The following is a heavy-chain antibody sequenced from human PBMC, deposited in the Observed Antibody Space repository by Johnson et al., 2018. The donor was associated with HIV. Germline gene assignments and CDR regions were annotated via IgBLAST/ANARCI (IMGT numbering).Heavy chain of an antibody. J-gene: IGHJ3*02. D-gene: IGHD3-10*01. CDR1: GFTFSSYA. Sequence: QVQLVESGGGVVQPGRSLRLSCAASGFTFSSYAMHWVRQAPGKGLEWVAVIWYDGSNKYYADSVKGRFTISRDNSKNTLYLQMNSLRAEDTAVYYCAKDQGWFGEFMNAFDIWGQGTMVTVSS. CDR3: AKDQGWFGEFMNAFDI. V-gene: IGHV3-30*04. CDR2: IWYDGSNK.